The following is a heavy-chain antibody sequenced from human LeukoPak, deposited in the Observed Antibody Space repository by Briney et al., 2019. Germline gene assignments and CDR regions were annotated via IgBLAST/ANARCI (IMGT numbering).Heavy chain of an antibody. D-gene: IGHD2-2*01. J-gene: IGHJ4*02. Sequence: GGSLRLSCAASGFTFSTSAMSWVRQAPGKGLEWVSGISGSGDSTYYVDSVKGRFTISRDNSKSTLYLHMNSLRAEDTAIYYCAKQRSEVPVAASNYWGQGTPVTVSS. V-gene: IGHV3-23*01. CDR3: AKQRSEVPVAASNY. CDR1: GFTFSTSA. CDR2: ISGSGDST.